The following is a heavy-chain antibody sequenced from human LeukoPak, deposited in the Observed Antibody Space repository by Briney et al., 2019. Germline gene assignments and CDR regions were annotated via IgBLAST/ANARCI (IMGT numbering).Heavy chain of an antibody. D-gene: IGHD5-18*01. CDR1: GFSFSTYW. CDR2: LHTGGSKA. CDR3: ARGYPFDY. V-gene: IGHV3-74*01. J-gene: IGHJ4*02. Sequence: GGSLRLSCAASGFSFSTYWMHWVRQAPGKGLVWVSRLHTGGSKASYADSVKGRFTISRDNAKNTLYLQMNSLRAEDTAVYYCARGYPFDYWGQGTLVTVSS.